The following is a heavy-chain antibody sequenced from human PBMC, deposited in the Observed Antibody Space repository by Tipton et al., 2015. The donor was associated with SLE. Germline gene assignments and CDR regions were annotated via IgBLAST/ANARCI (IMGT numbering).Heavy chain of an antibody. J-gene: IGHJ5*02. CDR1: GYSISTDFY. CDR3: VRDGFCRNGVCYRNWFDP. V-gene: IGHV4-38-2*02. D-gene: IGHD3-16*02. Sequence: TLSLTCDVSGYSISTDFYWGYIRQPPGKGLEWIGSIYHSGTTYYNPSLKSRVTISVDTSKNQFSLRLNSVTAADTAVYYCVRDGFCRNGVCYRNWFDPWGPGSLVTVSS. CDR2: IYHSGTT.